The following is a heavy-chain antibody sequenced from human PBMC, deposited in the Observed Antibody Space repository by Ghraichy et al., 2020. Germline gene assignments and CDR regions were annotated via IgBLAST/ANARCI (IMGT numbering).Heavy chain of an antibody. CDR2: ISGGASTT. CDR1: GFTFSTYA. D-gene: IGHD2-2*02. J-gene: IGHJ4*02. CDR3: AKHQYTTPSGFAY. V-gene: IGHV3-23*01. Sequence: GESLNISCAASGFTFSTYAMGWVRQAPGKGLEWVSVISGGASTTYYADSVKGRFTISRDHAKNTLYLQMSSLRAEDTAVYYCAKHQYTTPSGFAYWCPGTLVTVSS.